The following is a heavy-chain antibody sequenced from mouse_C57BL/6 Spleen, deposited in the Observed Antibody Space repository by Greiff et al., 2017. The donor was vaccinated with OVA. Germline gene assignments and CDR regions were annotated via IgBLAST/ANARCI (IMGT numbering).Heavy chain of an antibody. Sequence: DVKLQESGPGLVKPSQSLSLTCSVTGYSITSGYYWNWIRQFPGNKLEWMGYLSYDGSNNYNPSLKNRISITRDTSKNQFFLKLNSVTTEDTATYYCARGGYGSSYEAWFAYWGQGTLVTVSA. D-gene: IGHD1-1*01. CDR3: ARGGYGSSYEAWFAY. V-gene: IGHV3-6*01. CDR2: LSYDGSN. CDR1: GYSITSGYY. J-gene: IGHJ3*01.